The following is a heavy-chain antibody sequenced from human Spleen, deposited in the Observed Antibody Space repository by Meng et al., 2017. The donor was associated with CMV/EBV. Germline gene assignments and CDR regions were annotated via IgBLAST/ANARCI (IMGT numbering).Heavy chain of an antibody. Sequence: ETLSLTCAASGFIFSTYAMHWVRQAPGKGLEWVSSISSGSDDIYYGDSVKGRFTISRDNAKNSLYLQMNSLRGEDTAVYYCARAPNGFLEWSRYYYGMDVWGQGTTVTVSS. CDR3: ARAPNGFLEWSRYYYGMDV. V-gene: IGHV3-21*01. CDR1: GFIFSTYA. J-gene: IGHJ6*02. D-gene: IGHD3-3*01. CDR2: ISSGSDDI.